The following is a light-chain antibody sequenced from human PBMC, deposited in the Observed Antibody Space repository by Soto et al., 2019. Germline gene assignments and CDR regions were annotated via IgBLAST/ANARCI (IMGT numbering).Light chain of an antibody. V-gene: IGLV2-14*01. CDR3: SSYTTSSTIVV. CDR2: EVS. J-gene: IGLJ2*01. Sequence: QSVLTQPASVSGSPGQSITISCTGTSSDVGGYNYVSWYQQHPGKAPKLMIYEVSNRPSGVSNRFSGSKSGNTASLTISGLQAEDEADYYCSSYTTSSTIVVFGGGPKLTVL. CDR1: SSDVGGYNY.